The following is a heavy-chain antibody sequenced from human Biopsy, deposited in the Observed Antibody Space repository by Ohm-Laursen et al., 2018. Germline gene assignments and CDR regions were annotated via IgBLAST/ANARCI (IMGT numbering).Heavy chain of an antibody. Sequence: SLRLSCTASGFSFSIYSMNWVRQAPGKGLEWVSFISSSSSYIYYADSVKGRFTVSRDNARDSLYLQMNSPRAEDTAVYYCGRSYGIMAAPVHLWGQGTLVTVSS. CDR1: GFSFSIYS. V-gene: IGHV3-21*04. D-gene: IGHD3-16*01. J-gene: IGHJ4*01. CDR3: GRSYGIMAAPVHL. CDR2: ISSSSSYI.